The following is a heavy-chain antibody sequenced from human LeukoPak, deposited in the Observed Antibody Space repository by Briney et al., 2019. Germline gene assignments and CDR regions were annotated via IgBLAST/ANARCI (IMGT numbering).Heavy chain of an antibody. J-gene: IGHJ4*02. CDR2: INHSGST. CDR1: GGSFGGYY. D-gene: IGHD3-10*01. CDR3: ARGRSELLWFGELFAYFDY. Sequence: SETLSLTCAVYGGSFGGYYWSWIRQPPGKGLEWIGEINHSGSTNYNPSLKSRVTISVDTSKNQFSLKLSSVTAADTAVYYCARGRSELLWFGELFAYFDYWGQGTLVTVSS. V-gene: IGHV4-34*01.